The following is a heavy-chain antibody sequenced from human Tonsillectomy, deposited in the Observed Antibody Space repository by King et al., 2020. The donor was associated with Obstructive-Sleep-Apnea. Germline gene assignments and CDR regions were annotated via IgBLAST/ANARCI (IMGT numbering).Heavy chain of an antibody. D-gene: IGHD2-21*02. CDR1: GGSISSSTYY. Sequence: LQLQESGPGLVKPSVTLSLTCTVSGGSISSSTYYWGWIRQPPGKGLEWIASIYYSGSTYYNPFLKSRVTISVDTSKNQFSLRLSSVTAADTAVYYCARPAYCGGDCYSYGAFDIWGQGTMVTVSS. CDR2: IYYSGST. CDR3: ARPAYCGGDCYSYGAFDI. J-gene: IGHJ3*02. V-gene: IGHV4-39*07.